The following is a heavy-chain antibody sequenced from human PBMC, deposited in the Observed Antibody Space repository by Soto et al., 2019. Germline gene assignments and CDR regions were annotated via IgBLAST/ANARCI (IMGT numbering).Heavy chain of an antibody. J-gene: IGHJ4*02. CDR3: ARPLHYYDGSGYSAY. D-gene: IGHD3-22*01. CDR1: GFTFSSYG. CDR2: ISSSSTYI. Sequence: PGGSLRLSCAASGFTFSSYGMHWVRQAPGKGLEWVSSISSSSTYIYYADSVKGRFTISRDNAKNSLYLQMNSLRAEDTAVYYCARPLHYYDGSGYSAYWGQGTLVTVSS. V-gene: IGHV3-21*01.